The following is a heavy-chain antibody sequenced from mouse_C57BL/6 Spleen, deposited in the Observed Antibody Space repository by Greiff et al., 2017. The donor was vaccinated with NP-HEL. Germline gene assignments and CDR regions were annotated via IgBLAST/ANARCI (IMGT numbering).Heavy chain of an antibody. D-gene: IGHD2-4*01. CDR3: ARSGYDYDAAY. Sequence: VQLQQSGPELVKPGASVKISCKASGYTFTDYYMNWVKQSHGKSLEWIGDINPNNGGTSYNQKFKGKATLTVDKSSSTAYMELRSLTSEDSAVYYCARSGYDYDAAYWGQGTLVTVSA. CDR2: INPNNGGT. J-gene: IGHJ3*01. V-gene: IGHV1-26*01. CDR1: GYTFTDYY.